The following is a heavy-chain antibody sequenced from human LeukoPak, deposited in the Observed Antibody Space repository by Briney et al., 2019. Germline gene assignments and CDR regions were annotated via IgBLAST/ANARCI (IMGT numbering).Heavy chain of an antibody. V-gene: IGHV4-59*01. D-gene: IGHD2-15*01. J-gene: IGHJ6*02. Sequence: RASETLSPTCTVSGGSISSYYWSWIRRPPGKGLERIGYIYYSGSTNYNPSLKSRVTISVDTSKNQFSLKLSSVTAADTAVYYCARDRGGTDLYYYYYGMDVWGQGTTVTVSS. CDR3: ARDRGGTDLYYYYYGMDV. CDR2: IYYSGST. CDR1: GGSISSYY.